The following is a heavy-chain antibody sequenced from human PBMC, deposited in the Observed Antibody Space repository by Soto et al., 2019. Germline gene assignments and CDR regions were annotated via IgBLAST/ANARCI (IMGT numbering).Heavy chain of an antibody. V-gene: IGHV1-69*13. J-gene: IGHJ3*02. CDR2: IIPIFGTA. D-gene: IGHD6-19*01. CDR3: ARKARYSSPPRGFDI. Sequence: SVKVSCKASGGTFSSYAISWVRQAPGQGLEWMGGIIPIFGTANYAQKFKGRVTITADESTSTAYMELSSLRTEDTAVYYCARKARYSSPPRGFDIWGQGTMVTVSS. CDR1: GGTFSSYA.